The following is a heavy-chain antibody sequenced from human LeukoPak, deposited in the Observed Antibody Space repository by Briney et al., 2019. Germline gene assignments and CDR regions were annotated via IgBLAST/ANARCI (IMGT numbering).Heavy chain of an antibody. CDR1: GFTFDDYA. J-gene: IGHJ6*03. D-gene: IGHD1-26*01. Sequence: GGSLRLSCAASGFTFDDYAMHWVRQAPGKGLEWVSGISWNSGSIGYADSVKGRFTISRDNAKNSLYLQMNSLRAEDTALYYCAKDKGSGSPGNYYYMDVWGKGTTVTISS. CDR2: ISWNSGSI. V-gene: IGHV3-9*01. CDR3: AKDKGSGSPGNYYYMDV.